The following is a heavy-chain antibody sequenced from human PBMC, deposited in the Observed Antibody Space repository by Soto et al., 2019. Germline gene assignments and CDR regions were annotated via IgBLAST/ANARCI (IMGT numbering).Heavy chain of an antibody. J-gene: IGHJ6*02. D-gene: IGHD3-10*01. CDR1: GFTFSSYG. CDR2: ISYDGSNK. V-gene: IGHV3-30*18. CDR3: AKDWGVRGVIDYYYYYGMDL. Sequence: GSLRLSCAAYGFTFSSYGMHWVRQAPGKGQEWVAVISYDGSNKYYADSVKGRFTISRDNSKNTLYLQMNSLRAEDTAVYYCAKDWGVRGVIDYYYYYGMDLWGQGTTVTVSS.